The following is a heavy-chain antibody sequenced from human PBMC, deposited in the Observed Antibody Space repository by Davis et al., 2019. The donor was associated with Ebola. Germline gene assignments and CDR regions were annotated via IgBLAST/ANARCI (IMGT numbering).Heavy chain of an antibody. CDR2: IYTSGST. Sequence: PSETLSLTCTVSGGSISSYYWSWIRQPAGKGLEWIGRIYTSGSTNYNPSLKSRVTISVDTSKNQFSLKLSSVTAADTAVYYCARVRGCSSTSCFYYYYYMDVWGKGTTVTVSS. D-gene: IGHD2-2*01. CDR3: ARVRGCSSTSCFYYYYYMDV. CDR1: GGSISSYY. J-gene: IGHJ6*03. V-gene: IGHV4-4*07.